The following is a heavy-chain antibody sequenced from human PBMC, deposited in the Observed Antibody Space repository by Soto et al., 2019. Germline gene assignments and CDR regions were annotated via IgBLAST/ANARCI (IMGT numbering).Heavy chain of an antibody. CDR2: IYYSGSS. V-gene: IGHV4-59*01. J-gene: IGHJ3*02. D-gene: IGHD1-26*01. Sequence: QVQLQESGPGLVKPSETLSLTCTVSGGSISSYYWSWIRQPPGKGLEWIGYIYYSGSSNYNPSLKSRVTISLDTSKNRFSLKLSSVTAADTAVYYCARPYSGSYWATFDIWGQGTMVTVSS. CDR3: ARPYSGSYWATFDI. CDR1: GGSISSYY.